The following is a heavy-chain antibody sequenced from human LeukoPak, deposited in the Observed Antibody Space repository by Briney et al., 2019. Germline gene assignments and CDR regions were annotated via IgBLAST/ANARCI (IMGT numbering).Heavy chain of an antibody. CDR3: ARGTWSSSIDY. J-gene: IGHJ4*02. CDR2: IYYSGST. Sequence: SETLSLTCTVSGGFISSYYWSWIRQPPGKGLEWIGYIYYSGSTNYNPSLKSRVTISVDTSKNQFSLKLSSVTAADTAVYYCARGTWSSSIDYWGQGTLVTVSS. V-gene: IGHV4-59*01. D-gene: IGHD6-6*01. CDR1: GGFISSYY.